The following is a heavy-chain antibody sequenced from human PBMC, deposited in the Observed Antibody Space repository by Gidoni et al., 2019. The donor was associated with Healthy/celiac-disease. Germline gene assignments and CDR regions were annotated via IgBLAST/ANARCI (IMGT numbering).Heavy chain of an antibody. D-gene: IGHD4-17*01. CDR1: GGSFSGYY. CDR3: ARGADDYGDYGVFGSWFDP. Sequence: QVQLQQWGAGLLKPSETLSLTCAVYGGSFSGYYWSWIRQPPGKGLEWIGEINHSGSTNYNPSLKSRVTISVDTSKNQFSLKLSSVTAADTAVYYCARGADDYGDYGVFGSWFDPWGQGTLVTVSS. J-gene: IGHJ5*02. CDR2: INHSGST. V-gene: IGHV4-34*01.